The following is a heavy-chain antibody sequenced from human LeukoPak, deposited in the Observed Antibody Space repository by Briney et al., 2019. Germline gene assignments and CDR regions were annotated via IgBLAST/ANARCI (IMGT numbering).Heavy chain of an antibody. J-gene: IGHJ3*02. V-gene: IGHV3-48*04. CDR1: GFTFSGYD. CDR2: TSSSSSTI. D-gene: IGHD6-13*01. Sequence: GGSLRLSCAASGFTFSGYDMSWVRQAPGKGLEWVSYTSSSSSTIYYADSVKSRFTISRDNAKNSLYLQMNSLRAEDTAVYYCARGFAAAGTGDAFDIWGQGTMVTVSS. CDR3: ARGFAAAGTGDAFDI.